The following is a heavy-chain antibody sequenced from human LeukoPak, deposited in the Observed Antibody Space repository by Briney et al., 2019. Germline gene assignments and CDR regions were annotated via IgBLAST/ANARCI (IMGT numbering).Heavy chain of an antibody. Sequence: SETLSLTCTVSGGSISGYYWSWIRQPAGKGLEWIGRVYTSGSANYNPSLKTRVTMSVDTSKNQFSLKLSSVTAADTAVYYCARGEGATDNYYYYMDVWGKGTTVTVSS. D-gene: IGHD1-26*01. CDR2: VYTSGSA. J-gene: IGHJ6*03. CDR1: GGSISGYY. V-gene: IGHV4-4*07. CDR3: ARGEGATDNYYYYMDV.